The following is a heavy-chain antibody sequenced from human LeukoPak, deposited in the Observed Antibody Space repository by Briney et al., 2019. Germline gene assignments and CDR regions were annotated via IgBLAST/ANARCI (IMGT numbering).Heavy chain of an antibody. CDR2: INHSGST. J-gene: IGHJ4*02. V-gene: IGHV4-34*01. CDR1: GGSFSGYY. CDR3: ARSPASRRRRFDY. Sequence: SETLSLTCTVYGGSFSGYYWSWLRQPPGKGLEWIGEINHSGSTNYNPSLKSRVTISVDTSKNQFSLKLSSVTAADTAVYYCARSPASRRRRFDYWGQGTLVTVSS.